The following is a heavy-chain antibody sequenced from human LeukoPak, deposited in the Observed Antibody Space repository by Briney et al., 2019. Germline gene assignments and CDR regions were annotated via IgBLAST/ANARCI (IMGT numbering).Heavy chain of an antibody. J-gene: IGHJ5*02. V-gene: IGHV3-74*01. CDR3: ASLSQYPSAWFDP. Sequence: GGSLRLSCAASGFNFNNYWMHWVRQTPGKGLEWVSRINSDGSTTTYADSVKGRFTISRDNIKNMLYLQMNSLTAEDTAMYYCASLSQYPSAWFDPWGQGTLVTVSS. CDR1: GFNFNNYW. D-gene: IGHD2/OR15-2a*01. CDR2: INSDGSTT.